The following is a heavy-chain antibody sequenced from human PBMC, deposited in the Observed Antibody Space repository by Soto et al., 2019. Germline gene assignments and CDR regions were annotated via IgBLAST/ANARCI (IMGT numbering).Heavy chain of an antibody. CDR1: GFSFSSYA. CDR2: ISITGGTT. Sequence: GGSLRLSCAASGFSFSSYAMHWVRQAPGKGLEWVSAISITGGTTFYSDSVKGRFTISRDNSKNIFFLEMSDLRAEDTAVYYCVKGSEVARQELDYWGQGTLVTVSS. J-gene: IGHJ4*02. D-gene: IGHD2-15*01. CDR3: VKGSEVARQELDY. V-gene: IGHV3-23*01.